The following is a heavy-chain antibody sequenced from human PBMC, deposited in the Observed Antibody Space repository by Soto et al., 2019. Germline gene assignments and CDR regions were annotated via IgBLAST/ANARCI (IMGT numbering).Heavy chain of an antibody. CDR1: GGSISSYY. J-gene: IGHJ5*02. Sequence: SETLSLTCTVSGGSISSYYWSWIRQPPGKGLEWIGYIYYSGSTNYNPSLKSRVTISVDTSKNQFSLKLSSVTAADTAVYYCARVRVGYYGSGSYTWFDPWGQGTLVTVSS. V-gene: IGHV4-59*01. CDR2: IYYSGST. CDR3: ARVRVGYYGSGSYTWFDP. D-gene: IGHD3-10*01.